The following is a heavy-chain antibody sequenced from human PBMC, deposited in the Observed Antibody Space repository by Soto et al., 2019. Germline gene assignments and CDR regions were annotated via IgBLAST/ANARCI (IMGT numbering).Heavy chain of an antibody. J-gene: IGHJ4*02. CDR3: ARQIYDSDTGPNFQYYFDS. V-gene: IGHV5-10-1*01. D-gene: IGHD3-22*01. Sequence: GESLKISCNGSGYIFAGYWITWVRQKPGKGLEWMGRIDPSDSQTYYSPSFRGHVTISVTKSITTVFLQWSSLRASDTAMYYCARQIYDSDTGPNFQYYFDSWGQGTPVTVSS. CDR1: GYIFAGYW. CDR2: IDPSDSQT.